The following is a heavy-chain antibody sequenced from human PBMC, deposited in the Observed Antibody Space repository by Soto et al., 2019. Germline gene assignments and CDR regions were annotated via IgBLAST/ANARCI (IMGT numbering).Heavy chain of an antibody. Sequence: LSRYRMHSDRQATGKGLERLAVISFHGIDKYYADSVKGRFTISRDSSNNTVSLQMSSLRLEDTAVYYCAKDLTSYCTFVFCHASDVGQYYYGLDVWGQGSTVTVSS. D-gene: IGHD2-8*01. V-gene: IGHV3-30*18. CDR1: LSRYR. CDR3: AKDLTSYCTFVFCHASDVGQYYYGLDV. CDR2: ISFHGIDK. J-gene: IGHJ6*01.